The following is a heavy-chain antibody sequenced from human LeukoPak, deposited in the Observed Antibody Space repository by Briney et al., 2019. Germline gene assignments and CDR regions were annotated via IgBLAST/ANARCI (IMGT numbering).Heavy chain of an antibody. CDR3: ARGIQLWSPWDY. V-gene: IGHV3-48*03. J-gene: IGHJ4*02. CDR1: GFTFSSYE. Sequence: GGSLRLSCAASGFTFSSYEMNWVRQAPGKGLGWVSYISSSGSTIYYADSVKGRFTISRDNAKNSLYLQMNSLRAEDTAVYYCARGIQLWSPWDYWGQGTLVTVSS. CDR2: ISSSGSTI. D-gene: IGHD5-18*01.